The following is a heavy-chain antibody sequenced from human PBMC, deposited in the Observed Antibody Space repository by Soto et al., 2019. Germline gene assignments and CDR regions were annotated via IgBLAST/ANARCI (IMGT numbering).Heavy chain of an antibody. CDR3: ASTYYYGSGSYSF. J-gene: IGHJ4*02. V-gene: IGHV1-69*13. Sequence: ALVKVSCKASRGSFSSYAISWVRQAPGQGLGWMGGIIPIFGTANYAQKFQGRVTITADESTSTAYMELSSLRSEDTAVYYCASTYYYGSGSYSFWGQGTLVTVS. D-gene: IGHD3-10*01. CDR1: RGSFSSYA. CDR2: IIPIFGTA.